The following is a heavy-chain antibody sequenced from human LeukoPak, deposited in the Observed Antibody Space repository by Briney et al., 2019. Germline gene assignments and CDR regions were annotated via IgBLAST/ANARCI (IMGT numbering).Heavy chain of an antibody. CDR3: ARGTSSSGTFSSYYYFYGMDV. Sequence: GGSLRLSCAASGFIFSSYWMHWVRQAPGKGLVWVSRINGDGSSTSYADSVKGRFTISRDNAKNTLYLQMNSLRAEDTAVYYCARGTSSSGTFSSYYYFYGMDVWGQGTTVTVSS. V-gene: IGHV3-74*01. J-gene: IGHJ6*02. D-gene: IGHD3-10*01. CDR1: GFIFSSYW. CDR2: INGDGSST.